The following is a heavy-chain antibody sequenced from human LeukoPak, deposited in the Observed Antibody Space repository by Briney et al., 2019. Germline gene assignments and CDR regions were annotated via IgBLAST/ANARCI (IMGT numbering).Heavy chain of an antibody. CDR1: GFTFSSYA. CDR3: ARDGGHGAPRPHLDY. CDR2: ISYDGSNK. V-gene: IGHV3-30-3*01. D-gene: IGHD5-12*01. J-gene: IGHJ4*02. Sequence: PGRSLRLSCAASGFTFSSYAMHWVRQAPGKGLEWVAVISYDGSNKYYADSVKGRFTISRDNSKNAPYLQMNSLRAEDTAVYYCARDGGHGAPRPHLDYWGQGTLVTVSS.